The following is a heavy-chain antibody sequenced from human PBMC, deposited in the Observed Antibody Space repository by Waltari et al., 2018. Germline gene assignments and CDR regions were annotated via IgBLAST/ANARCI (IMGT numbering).Heavy chain of an antibody. CDR2: INHSGST. CDR1: GGSFSGYY. Sequence: QVQLQQWGAGLLKPSETLSLTCALYGGSFSGYYWSWIRQPPGKGLEWIGEINHSGSTNYNPSLKSRVTISVDTSKNQFSLKLSSVTAADTAVYYCARGLEGSGWYYFDYWGQGTLVTVSS. V-gene: IGHV4-34*01. CDR3: ARGLEGSGWYYFDY. D-gene: IGHD6-19*01. J-gene: IGHJ4*02.